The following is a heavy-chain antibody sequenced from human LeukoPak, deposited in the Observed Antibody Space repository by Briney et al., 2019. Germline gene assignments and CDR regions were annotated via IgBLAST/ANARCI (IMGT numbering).Heavy chain of an antibody. J-gene: IGHJ4*02. V-gene: IGHV5-51*01. CDR1: GYDFSSYW. Sequence: GESLKISCKAFGYDFSSYWIGWVRQIPGKGLGCMGIIYPDDSQTRYSPSFQAQVTFSVDKSISTAYLQWSSLRASDTAIYYCARHYGSGSYDYWGQGTLVTVS. CDR2: IYPDDSQT. CDR3: ARHYGSGSYDY. D-gene: IGHD3-10*01.